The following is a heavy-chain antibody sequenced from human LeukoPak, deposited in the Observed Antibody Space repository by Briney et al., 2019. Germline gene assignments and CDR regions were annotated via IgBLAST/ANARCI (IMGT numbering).Heavy chain of an antibody. Sequence: ASVKVSCKASGYTFTSYGISWVRQAPGQGLEWMGWISAYNGKTNYAQKLQGRVTMTTDTSTSTAYMELRSLRSVDTAVYYCARNAADYYDSSGYYEGDWFDPWGQGTLVTVSS. D-gene: IGHD3-22*01. CDR3: ARNAADYYDSSGYYEGDWFDP. J-gene: IGHJ5*02. CDR1: GYTFTSYG. V-gene: IGHV1-18*01. CDR2: ISAYNGKT.